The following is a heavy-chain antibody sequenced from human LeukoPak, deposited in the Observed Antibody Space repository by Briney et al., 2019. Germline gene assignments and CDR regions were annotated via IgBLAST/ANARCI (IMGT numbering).Heavy chain of an antibody. J-gene: IGHJ4*02. Sequence: GGSLRLSCAASGFTFSSYWMSWVRQAPGKGLEWVANIKQDGSEKYYVDSVKGRFTISRDNAKNSLYLQMNSLRAEDTAVYYCARGDPSIAAAGTAQDPYYFDYWGQGTLVTVSS. D-gene: IGHD6-13*01. CDR2: IKQDGSEK. CDR1: GFTFSSYW. CDR3: ARGDPSIAAAGTAQDPYYFDY. V-gene: IGHV3-7*01.